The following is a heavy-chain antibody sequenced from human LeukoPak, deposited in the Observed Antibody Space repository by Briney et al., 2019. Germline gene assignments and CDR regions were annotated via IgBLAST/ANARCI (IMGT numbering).Heavy chain of an antibody. D-gene: IGHD3-22*01. CDR2: INPTSGGT. Sequence: ASVKVSCKASGYTFIAYYMHWVRQAPGQGLEWMGWINPTSGGTNYAQKFQGRVTMTRDTSISTAYMELSRLRSDDTAVYYCATPYYYDSSGRLAFDIWGQGTMVTVSS. V-gene: IGHV1-2*02. CDR3: ATPYYYDSSGRLAFDI. CDR1: GYTFIAYY. J-gene: IGHJ3*02.